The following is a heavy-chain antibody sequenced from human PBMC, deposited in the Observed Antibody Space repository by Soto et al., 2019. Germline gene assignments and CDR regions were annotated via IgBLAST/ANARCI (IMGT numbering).Heavy chain of an antibody. V-gene: IGHV3-30*04. J-gene: IGHJ4*02. Sequence: PVGSLRLSCAASGFTFSSYAMHWVRQAPGKGLEWVAIISYDARNKYYADSVKGRFTISRDSSKNTLYLQMNSLRADDTAVYYCARGYSSSSAAFDYWGQGTLVTVSS. CDR1: GFTFSSYA. CDR3: ARGYSSSSAAFDY. D-gene: IGHD6-13*01. CDR2: ISYDARNK.